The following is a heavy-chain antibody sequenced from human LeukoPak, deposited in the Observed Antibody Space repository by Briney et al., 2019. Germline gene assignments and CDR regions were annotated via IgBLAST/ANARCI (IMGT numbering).Heavy chain of an antibody. Sequence: GGSLRLSCAASGFTVSSNYMSWVRQAPGKGLEWVSVIYSGGSTYYADSVKGRFTISRDNSKNTLYLQMNSLRAEGTAFYYCARDPAMTTGAFDIWGQGTMVTVSS. J-gene: IGHJ3*02. CDR1: GFTVSSNY. CDR3: ARDPAMTTGAFDI. CDR2: IYSGGST. D-gene: IGHD4-11*01. V-gene: IGHV3-66*01.